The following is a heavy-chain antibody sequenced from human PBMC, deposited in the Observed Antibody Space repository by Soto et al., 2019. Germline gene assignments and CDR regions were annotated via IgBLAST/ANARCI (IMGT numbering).Heavy chain of an antibody. D-gene: IGHD3-10*02. Sequence: QVQLVQSGAEVKKPGASVKVSCKASGYTFTSYGISWVRQAPGKGLEWMGWITAYNGNTHYAQKLQGRVTMTTDTSTSTAYMELSRRRSDDTAVYYCASVLPPFDPWGQGTLVTVSS. CDR1: GYTFTSYG. CDR3: ASVLPPFDP. J-gene: IGHJ5*02. V-gene: IGHV1-18*01. CDR2: ITAYNGNT.